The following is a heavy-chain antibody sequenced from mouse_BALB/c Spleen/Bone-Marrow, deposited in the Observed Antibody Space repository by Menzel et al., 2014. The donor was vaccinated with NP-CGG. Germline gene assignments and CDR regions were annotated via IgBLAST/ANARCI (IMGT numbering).Heavy chain of an antibody. D-gene: IGHD2-1*01. V-gene: IGHV1-80*01. J-gene: IGHJ3*01. CDR2: IYPGDGDT. Sequence: VKLVESGAELVRPGSSVKISCKASGYAFSSYWMSWVKQRPGQGLEWIGQIYPGDGDTNYNGKFKGKATLTADKSSSTAYMQLSSLTSEDSAVYFCALYGNYAGNWGQGTLVTVSA. CDR3: ALYGNYAGN. CDR1: GYAFSSYW.